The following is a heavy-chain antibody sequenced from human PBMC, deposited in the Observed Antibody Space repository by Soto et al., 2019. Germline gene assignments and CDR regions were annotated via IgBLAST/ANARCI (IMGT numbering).Heavy chain of an antibody. CDR2: IYYSGST. CDR1: GASISSYY. CDR3: ASRHSSPYFDY. J-gene: IGHJ4*02. V-gene: IGHV4-59*08. Sequence: SETLSLTCTVSGASISSYYWSWIRQPPGKGLEWIGYIYYSGSTNYNPSLKSRVTMSVDTSKNQFSLRLSSVTAADTAVYYCASRHSSPYFDYWGQGTLVTVSS. D-gene: IGHD6-13*01.